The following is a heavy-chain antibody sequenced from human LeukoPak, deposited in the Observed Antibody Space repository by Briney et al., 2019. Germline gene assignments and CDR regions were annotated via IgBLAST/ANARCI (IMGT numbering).Heavy chain of an antibody. D-gene: IGHD3-10*01. CDR1: GGSISSSSYY. V-gene: IGHV4-39*01. CDR2: IYYSGST. CDR3: ARHRGYYGSGNRYYYGMDV. Sequence: PSETLSLTCTVSGGSISSSSYYWGWIRQPPGKGLEWIGSIYYSGSTYYNPSLKSRVTISVDTSKNQFSLKLSSVTAADTAMYYCARHRGYYGSGNRYYYGMDVWGQGTTVTVSS. J-gene: IGHJ6*02.